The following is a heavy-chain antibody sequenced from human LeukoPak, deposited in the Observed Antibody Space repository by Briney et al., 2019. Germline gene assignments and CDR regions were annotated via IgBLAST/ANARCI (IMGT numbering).Heavy chain of an antibody. CDR3: AKDRPNYYGSNGHYYRRDGDY. V-gene: IGHV3-23*01. D-gene: IGHD3-22*01. CDR2: ITSAGENT. Sequence: GGSLRLSCAASEFTFSIYAMSWVRQAPGKGLEWVSSITSAGENTFYTGSVRGRFTISRDNSRNTLYLQMNSLRAEDTAIYYCAKDRPNYYGSNGHYYRRDGDYWGQGTLVTVSS. J-gene: IGHJ4*02. CDR1: EFTFSIYA.